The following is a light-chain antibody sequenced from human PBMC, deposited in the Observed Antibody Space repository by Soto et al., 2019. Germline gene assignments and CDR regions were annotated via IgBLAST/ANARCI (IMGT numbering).Light chain of an antibody. CDR2: DAS. CDR3: QQSYSTPRT. CDR1: QSISSY. V-gene: IGKV1-39*01. Sequence: DIQMTQSPSSLSASVGDRVTITCRASQSISSYLNWYQQKPGKAPKLLIYDASSLQSGVPSRFSGSGSGTDFTLTISSLQPEDFATYYCQQSYSTPRTFGQGTKLEIK. J-gene: IGKJ2*01.